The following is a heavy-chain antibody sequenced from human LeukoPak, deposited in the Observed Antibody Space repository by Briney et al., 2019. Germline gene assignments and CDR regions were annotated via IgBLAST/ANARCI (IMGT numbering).Heavy chain of an antibody. CDR2: ISSSSSTI. Sequence: GGSLRLSCAASGFTFSSYSMNWVRQAPGKGLEWVSYISSSSSTIYYADSVKGRFTISRDNAKNSLYLQMNSLRAEDTAVYYCARAIGYSYGYAIYYYYMDVWGKGTTVTVSS. V-gene: IGHV3-48*01. CDR3: ARAIGYSYGYAIYYYYMDV. D-gene: IGHD5-18*01. J-gene: IGHJ6*03. CDR1: GFTFSSYS.